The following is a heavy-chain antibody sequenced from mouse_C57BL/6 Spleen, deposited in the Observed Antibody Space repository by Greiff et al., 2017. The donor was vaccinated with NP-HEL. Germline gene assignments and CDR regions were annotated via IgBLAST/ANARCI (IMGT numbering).Heavy chain of an antibody. J-gene: IGHJ2*01. V-gene: IGHV5-9-1*02. Sequence: EVKLQESGEGLVKPGGSLKLSCAASGFTFSSYAMSWVRQTPEKRLEWVAYISSGGDYIYYADTVKGRFTISRDNARNTLYLQMSSLKSEDTAMYYCTRGGWDYFDYWGQGTTLTVSS. CDR2: ISSGGDYI. D-gene: IGHD3-3*01. CDR3: TRGGWDYFDY. CDR1: GFTFSSYA.